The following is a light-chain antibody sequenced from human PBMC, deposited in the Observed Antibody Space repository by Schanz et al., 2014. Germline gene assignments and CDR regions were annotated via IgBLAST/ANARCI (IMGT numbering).Light chain of an antibody. V-gene: IGLV2-14*01. CDR3: SSYTSSLTR. Sequence: QSALTQPASVSGSPGQSITISCTGTSNDIGAYDYVSWYQQYPGKAPKLMIYDVSLRPSGVSSRFSGSKSGNTASLTISGLQAEDEADYYCSSYTSSLTRFGGGTKLTVL. CDR1: SNDIGAYDY. CDR2: DVS. J-gene: IGLJ2*01.